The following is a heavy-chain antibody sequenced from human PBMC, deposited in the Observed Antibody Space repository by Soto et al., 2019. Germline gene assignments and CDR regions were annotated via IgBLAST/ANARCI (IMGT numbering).Heavy chain of an antibody. J-gene: IGHJ4*02. Sequence: QVQLVQSGAEVKKPGSSVKVSCKASGGTFSSYTISWVRQAPGQGLEWMGRIIPILGIANYAQKFQGRVTITADKSASTAYSEPSSLRSDDSPVYYCASHHPYDLLTGYTFDYWGQGTLVTVSS. CDR1: GGTFSSYT. D-gene: IGHD3-9*01. CDR3: ASHHPYDLLTGYTFDY. CDR2: IIPILGIA. V-gene: IGHV1-69*02.